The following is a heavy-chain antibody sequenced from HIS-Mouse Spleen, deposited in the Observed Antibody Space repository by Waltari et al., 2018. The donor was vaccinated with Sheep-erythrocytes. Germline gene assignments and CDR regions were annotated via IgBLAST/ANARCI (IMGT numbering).Heavy chain of an antibody. V-gene: IGHV3-11*01. CDR3: AREKTSSSSFDY. Sequence: QVQLVESGGGLVKPGGSLRLSCAASGFTFSEYYISWIRQAPGEGWGWVSNISRSGGTLYYADSVKGRFTISRNNAKNSLYLKMNSLRAEDTAVYYCAREKTSSSSFDYWGQGTLVTVSS. J-gene: IGHJ4*02. D-gene: IGHD6-6*01. CDR2: ISRSGGTL. CDR1: GFTFSEYY.